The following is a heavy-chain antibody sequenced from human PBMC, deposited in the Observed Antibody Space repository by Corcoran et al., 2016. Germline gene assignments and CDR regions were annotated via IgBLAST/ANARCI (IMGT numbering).Heavy chain of an antibody. CDR1: GFTFSSHW. CDR3: ARGGGFRLDN. CDR2: INNDGSTT. Sequence: EVQLVESGGGLVQPGGSLRLSCAASGFTFSSHWMHWVRQAPGKGLVWVSGINNDGSTTSYADSVKGRFTISRDNAKNTLYLQTNSLRAEDMAVYYCARGGGFRLDNWGLGTLVTVSS. V-gene: IGHV3-74*01. D-gene: IGHD5-12*01. J-gene: IGHJ4*02.